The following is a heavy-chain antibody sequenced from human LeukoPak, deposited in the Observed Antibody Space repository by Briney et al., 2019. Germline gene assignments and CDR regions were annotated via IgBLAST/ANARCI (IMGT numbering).Heavy chain of an antibody. V-gene: IGHV4-34*01. CDR3: ARRSSGTRSFAY. D-gene: IGHD3-22*01. CDR1: GGSFSGYY. J-gene: IGHJ4*02. Sequence: SETLSLTCAAYGGSFSGYYWSWIRQPPGKGLEWIGEINHSGSTNYNPSLKSRVTISVDTSKNQFSLKLSSVTAADTAVYYCARRSSGTRSFAYWGQGTLVTVSS. CDR2: INHSGST.